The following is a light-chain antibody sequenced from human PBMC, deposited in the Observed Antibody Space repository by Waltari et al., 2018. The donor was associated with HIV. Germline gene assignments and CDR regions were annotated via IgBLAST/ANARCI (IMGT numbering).Light chain of an antibody. CDR1: SLRSYS. CDR2: GRT. Sequence: SSELTQDPAVSVALGQTVRITCQGDSLRSYSASWYQQKPGQAPVLVIFGRTNRPSGIPDRCSGSSSRNTDSLTITGAQAEDEADYYCNSRDSSGNHWVFGGGTKLTVL. J-gene: IGLJ3*02. V-gene: IGLV3-19*01. CDR3: NSRDSSGNHWV.